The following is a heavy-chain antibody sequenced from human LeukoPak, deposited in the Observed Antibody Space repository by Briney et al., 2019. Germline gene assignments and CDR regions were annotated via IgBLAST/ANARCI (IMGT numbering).Heavy chain of an antibody. CDR1: GYTFTTYD. CDR2: MNPNSGNT. V-gene: IGHV1-8*01. J-gene: IGHJ5*02. Sequence: GSVKVSCKASGYTFTTYDINWVRQATGQGLEWMGWMNPNSGNTGYAQKLQGRVTMTRNTSISTAYMELSSLRSEDTAVYYCARTIAARRVGSWFDPWGQGTLVTVSS. CDR3: ARTIAARRVGSWFDP. D-gene: IGHD6-6*01.